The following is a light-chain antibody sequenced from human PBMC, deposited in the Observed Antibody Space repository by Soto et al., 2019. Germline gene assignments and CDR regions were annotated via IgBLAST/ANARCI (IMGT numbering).Light chain of an antibody. V-gene: IGKV3-20*01. CDR2: GAS. J-gene: IGKJ5*01. Sequence: MVLKKSPGTLSLSPGERATLSCSASQSGSSIYLAWYQQRPGQAPRLLIYGASRRATGIPDRFSGGGSGTDFTLTISRLEPEDFAVYYCQQYGSSPPITFGQGTRLEIK. CDR3: QQYGSSPPIT. CDR1: QSGSSIY.